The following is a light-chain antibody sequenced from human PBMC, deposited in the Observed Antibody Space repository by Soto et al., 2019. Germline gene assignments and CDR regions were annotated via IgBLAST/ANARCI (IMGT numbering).Light chain of an antibody. CDR2: GVD. CDR3: TSLTTSDSWV. CDR1: SSDVGSYNY. Sequence: QSALTQPASVSGSPGQSIAIYCTGTSSDVGSYNYVSWYQQHPGKAPKLMIYGVDNRPSGVSNRFSGSKSGNTASLTISGLQAEDEADYYCTSLTTSDSWVFGGGIKLTVL. V-gene: IGLV2-14*01. J-gene: IGLJ3*02.